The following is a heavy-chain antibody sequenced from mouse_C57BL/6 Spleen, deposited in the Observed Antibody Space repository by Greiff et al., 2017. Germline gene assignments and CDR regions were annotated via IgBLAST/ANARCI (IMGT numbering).Heavy chain of an antibody. CDR2: IDPSDSYT. J-gene: IGHJ1*03. CDR1: GYTFTSYW. CDR3: ARLLRPYWYFDV. Sequence: VQLQQPGAELVMPGASVKLSCKASGYTFTSYWMHWVKQRPGQGLEWIGEIDPSDSYTNYNQKFKGKSTLTVDKSSSTAYMQLSSLTSEDSAVYYCARLLRPYWYFDVWGTGTTVTVSS. V-gene: IGHV1-69*01. D-gene: IGHD1-2*01.